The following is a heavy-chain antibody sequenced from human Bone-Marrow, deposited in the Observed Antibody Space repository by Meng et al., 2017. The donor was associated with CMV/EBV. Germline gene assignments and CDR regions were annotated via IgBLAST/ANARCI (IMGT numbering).Heavy chain of an antibody. D-gene: IGHD3-3*01. V-gene: IGHV3-66*02. J-gene: IGHJ6*02. CDR3: AKDTGWSVSWKYYYGMDV. Sequence: GESLKISCAGSGFTVNNRYMTWVRQSPGKGLEWVSVFSTGTSTYYADSVKGRFTVSRDNSKNTLYLQMNSLRGEDTAVYYCAKDTGWSVSWKYYYGMDVWGQGTTVTVSS. CDR1: GFTVNNRY. CDR2: FSTGTST.